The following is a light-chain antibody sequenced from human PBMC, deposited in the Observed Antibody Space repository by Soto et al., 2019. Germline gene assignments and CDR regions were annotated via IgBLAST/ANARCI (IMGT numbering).Light chain of an antibody. CDR1: QSISSW. Sequence: DIPMTQSPSTLSASVGDRVTITCRASQSISSWLAWYQQKPGKAPKLLIYKASSLESGVPSRFSGSESGTEFTLTISSLQPDDFATYYCQQYNSYSPYTFGQGTKLEI. V-gene: IGKV1-5*03. CDR3: QQYNSYSPYT. CDR2: KAS. J-gene: IGKJ2*01.